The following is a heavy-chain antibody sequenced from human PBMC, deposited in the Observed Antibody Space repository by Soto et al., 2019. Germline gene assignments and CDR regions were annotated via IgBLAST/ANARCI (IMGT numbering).Heavy chain of an antibody. CDR2: ISAYNGNT. J-gene: IGHJ4*02. CDR1: GYTFTSYG. Sequence: ASVKVSCKASGYTFTSYGISWVRQAPGQGLEWMGWISAYNGNTNYAQKPQGRVTMTEDTSTDTAYMELSSLRSEDTAVYYCVLSSTSPSRDPDYWGQGTLVTVSS. V-gene: IGHV1-18*01. CDR3: VLSSTSPSRDPDY. D-gene: IGHD2-2*01.